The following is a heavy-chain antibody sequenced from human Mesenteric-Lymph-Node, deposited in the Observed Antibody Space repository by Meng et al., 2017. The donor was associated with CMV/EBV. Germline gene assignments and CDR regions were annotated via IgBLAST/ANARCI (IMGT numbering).Heavy chain of an antibody. CDR3: ARDTLTYSYGPGWIDP. D-gene: IGHD3-10*01. CDR1: GGSISSSWHY. CDR2: IFYSGSA. J-gene: IGHJ5*02. V-gene: IGHV4-39*02. Sequence: QRQEPGPAPVKPSETLSLKCTVSGGSISSSWHYWGWIRQPPGKGLEWIGSIFYSGSAHYNPALESRVTISIDKSKNEFFLNLGSVTAADTAMYFCARDTLTYSYGPGWIDPWGQGTLVTVSS.